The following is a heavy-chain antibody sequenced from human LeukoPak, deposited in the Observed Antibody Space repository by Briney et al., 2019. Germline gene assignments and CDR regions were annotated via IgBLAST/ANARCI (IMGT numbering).Heavy chain of an antibody. CDR1: GYTFTSYY. D-gene: IGHD6-6*01. CDR2: INPNSGGT. Sequence: ASVKVSCKASGYTFTSYYMHWVRQAPGQGLEWMGWINPNSGGTNYAQKFQGRVTMTRDTSISTAYMELSRLRSDDTAVYYCARGIAARRDPFDYWGQGTLVTVSS. CDR3: ARGIAARRDPFDY. J-gene: IGHJ4*02. V-gene: IGHV1-2*02.